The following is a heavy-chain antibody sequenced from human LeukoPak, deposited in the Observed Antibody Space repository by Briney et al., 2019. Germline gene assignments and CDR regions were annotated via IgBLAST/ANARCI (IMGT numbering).Heavy chain of an antibody. V-gene: IGHV4-31*03. CDR2: IYYSGST. CDR1: GGSISSGGYS. CDR3: ARSDFWSVHYGMDV. D-gene: IGHD3-3*01. Sequence: PSETLSLTCTVSGGSISSGGYSWSWIRQHPGKGLEWIGYIYYSGSTYYNPSLKSRVTISVDTSKNQFSLKLSSVTAADTAVYYCARSDFWSVHYGMDVWGQGTTVTVSS. J-gene: IGHJ6*02.